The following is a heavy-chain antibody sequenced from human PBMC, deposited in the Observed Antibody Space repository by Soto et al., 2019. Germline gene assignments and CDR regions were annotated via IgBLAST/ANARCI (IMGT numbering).Heavy chain of an antibody. V-gene: IGHV2-5*02. J-gene: IGHJ4*02. CDR2: IYWDDDK. CDR1: GFSLSTSGVG. CDR3: AHSLMITFGGVIVYDDY. Sequence: QITLKESGPTLVKPTQTLTLTCTFSGFSLSTSGVGVGWIRQPPGKALEWLALIYWDDDKRYSPSLKSRLTTTKATSKNQVVLTMTNMDPVDTATYYCAHSLMITFGGVIVYDDYWGQGTLVTVSS. D-gene: IGHD3-16*02.